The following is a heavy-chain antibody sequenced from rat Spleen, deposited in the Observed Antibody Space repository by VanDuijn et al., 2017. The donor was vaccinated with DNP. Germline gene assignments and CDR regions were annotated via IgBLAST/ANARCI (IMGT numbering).Heavy chain of an antibody. CDR1: GFIFSDYY. D-gene: IGHD1-4*01. CDR3: ARHVLPLRVWDY. CDR2: ISYDGGGT. V-gene: IGHV5-22*01. J-gene: IGHJ2*01. Sequence: EVQLVESGGGLVQPGRSLKLSCAASGFIFSDYYMAWVRQAPTKGLEWVAYISYDGGGTYNGDSVKGRFTISRDNAKSTLYLQMNSLRSEDMATYYCARHVLPLRVWDYWGQGVMVTVSS.